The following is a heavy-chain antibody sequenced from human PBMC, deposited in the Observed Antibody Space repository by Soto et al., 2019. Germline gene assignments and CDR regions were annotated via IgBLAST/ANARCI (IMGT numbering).Heavy chain of an antibody. D-gene: IGHD6-6*01. CDR3: ARGTRFVP. J-gene: IGHJ5*02. CDR1: GYAFTSYG. CDR2: ISPNNGNT. V-gene: IGHV1-18*01. Sequence: ASVKVSCKASGYAFTSYGISWVRQAPGQGLEWMGWISPNNGNTNYAQKLQGRVTMTMDTPTSTVYMELSSLTSEDTAVYYCARGTRFVPWGQGTLVTVSS.